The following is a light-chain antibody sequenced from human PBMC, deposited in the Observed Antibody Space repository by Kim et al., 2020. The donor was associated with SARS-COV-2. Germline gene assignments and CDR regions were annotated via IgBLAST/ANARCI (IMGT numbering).Light chain of an antibody. CDR3: QQYGSSPPIT. J-gene: IGKJ5*01. CDR2: GAS. Sequence: PGERATLTCRASQSVSSSYLAWYQQKPGQAPRLLIYGASSRATGIPDRFSGSVSGTDFTLTISRLEPEDFAVYYCQQYGSSPPITFGQGTRLEIK. CDR1: QSVSSSY. V-gene: IGKV3-20*01.